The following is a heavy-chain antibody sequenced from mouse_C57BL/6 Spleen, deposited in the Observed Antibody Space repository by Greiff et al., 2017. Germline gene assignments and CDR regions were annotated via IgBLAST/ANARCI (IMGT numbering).Heavy chain of an antibody. J-gene: IGHJ2*01. V-gene: IGHV1-9*01. D-gene: IGHD1-1*01. CDR2: ILPGSGST. CDR3: ASSNDYGSSYSDFDY. CDR1: GYTFTGYW. Sequence: QVQLKESGAELMKPGASVKLSCKATGYTFTGYWIEWVKQRPGHGLEWIGEILPGSGSTNYNEKFKGKATFTADKSSNKASMPLSSLTTEDSAIYYCASSNDYGSSYSDFDYWGQGTTLTVSS.